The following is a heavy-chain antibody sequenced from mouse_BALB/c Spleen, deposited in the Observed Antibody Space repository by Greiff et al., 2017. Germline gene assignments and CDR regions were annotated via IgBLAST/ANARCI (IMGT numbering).Heavy chain of an antibody. J-gene: IGHJ2*01. Sequence: EVQLMESGGDLVKPGGSLKLSCAASGFTFSSYGMSWVRQTPDKRLEWVATISSGGSYTYYPDSVKGRFTISRDNAKNTLYLQMSSLKSEDTAMYYCARRENYDFYFDYWGQGTTLTVSS. V-gene: IGHV5-6*01. CDR2: ISSGGSYT. CDR1: GFTFSSYG. CDR3: ARRENYDFYFDY. D-gene: IGHD2-4*01.